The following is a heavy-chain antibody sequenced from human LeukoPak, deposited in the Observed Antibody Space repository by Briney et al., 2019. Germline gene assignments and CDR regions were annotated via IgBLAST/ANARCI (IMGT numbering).Heavy chain of an antibody. J-gene: IGHJ4*02. CDR2: ISYDGSNK. V-gene: IGHV3-30*04. CDR1: GFTFSSYA. Sequence: GGSLRLSCAASGFTFSSYAMHWVRQAPGKGLEWVAVISYDGSNKYYADSVKGRFTISRDNSKNTLYLQMISLRAEDTAVCYCARDYNVWGSKAHFDYWGQGTLVTVSS. CDR3: ARDYNVWGSKAHFDY. D-gene: IGHD3-16*01.